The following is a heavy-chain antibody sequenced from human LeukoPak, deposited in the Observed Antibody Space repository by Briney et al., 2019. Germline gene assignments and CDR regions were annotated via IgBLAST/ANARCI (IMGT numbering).Heavy chain of an antibody. CDR2: IKPDGSEK. D-gene: IGHD2-21*02. J-gene: IGHJ4*02. V-gene: IGHV3-7*01. CDR1: GFIFSSYW. CDR3: ARDSVVTAPPLDY. Sequence: GGSLRLSCAASGFIFSSYWMSWVRQAPGKGLEWVANIKPDGSEKYYVDSVKGRFTISRDSAKNSLYLQMNSLRAEDTAVYYCARDSVVTAPPLDYWGQGTLVTVSS.